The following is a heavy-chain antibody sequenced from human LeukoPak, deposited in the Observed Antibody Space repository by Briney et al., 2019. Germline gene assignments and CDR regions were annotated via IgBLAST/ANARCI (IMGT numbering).Heavy chain of an antibody. CDR3: ARGTRLRQATTAPEAGY. J-gene: IGHJ4*02. CDR2: ISSSSSYI. CDR1: GFTFSRHS. V-gene: IGHV3-21*01. D-gene: IGHD5-12*01. Sequence: PGGSLRLSCAASGFTFSRHSMNWVRQAPGKGLEWVSSISSSSSYIYYADSVKGRFTISRDNAKNSLYLQMNSLRADDPTVYYCARGTRLRQATTAPEAGYWGQGTLVTVSS.